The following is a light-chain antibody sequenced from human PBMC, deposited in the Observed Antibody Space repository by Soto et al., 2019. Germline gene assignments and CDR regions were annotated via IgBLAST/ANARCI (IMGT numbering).Light chain of an antibody. Sequence: EIVLTQSPGTLSLSPGERATLSCRASQSVSSSYLAWYQQKPGQAPRLLIYGASSRATGIPERFSGSGSGTDFTLTISRREPEDFAVYSCQQYCGSPLFTFGPGTKVDIK. CDR2: GAS. J-gene: IGKJ3*01. V-gene: IGKV3-20*01. CDR1: QSVSSSY. CDR3: QQYCGSPLFT.